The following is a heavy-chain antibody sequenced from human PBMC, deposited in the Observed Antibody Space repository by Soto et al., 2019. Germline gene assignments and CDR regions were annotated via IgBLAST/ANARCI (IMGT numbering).Heavy chain of an antibody. D-gene: IGHD6-13*01. CDR1: GGSISSYY. CDR2: IHTTAGT. CDR3: ARALSSAAGLYFDF. Sequence: PSETLSLTCTVSGGSISSYYWSWIRQPAGKGMEWIGRIHTTAGTNYNPSLKSRVTMSIDTSNNQFSLKLSSLTAADTAVYYCARALSSAAGLYFDFWGQGTLVTVSS. V-gene: IGHV4-4*07. J-gene: IGHJ4*02.